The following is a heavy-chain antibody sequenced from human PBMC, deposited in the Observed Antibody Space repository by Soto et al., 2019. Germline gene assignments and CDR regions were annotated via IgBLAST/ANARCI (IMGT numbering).Heavy chain of an antibody. Sequence: SETLSLTCAVYGGSFSGYYWSWIRQPPGKGLEWIGEINHSGSTNYNPSLKSRVTISVDTSKNQFSLKLSSVTAADTAVYYCARDPAAPVDIVATFNFGWFDPWGQGTLVPVSS. CDR1: GGSFSGYY. CDR2: INHSGST. CDR3: ARDPAAPVDIVATFNFGWFDP. D-gene: IGHD5-12*01. J-gene: IGHJ5*02. V-gene: IGHV4-34*01.